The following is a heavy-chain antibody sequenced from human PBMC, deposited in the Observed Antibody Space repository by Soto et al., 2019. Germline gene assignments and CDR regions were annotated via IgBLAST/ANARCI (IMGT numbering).Heavy chain of an antibody. Sequence: QVQLVQSGAEVKKPGASVKVSCKASGYTFSSYDINWVRQATGQGLEWMGWMNPKSGHTGSAQKFQDRVTMTRDTSISTAYMELSSLRSEDTAIYYCARTDGDLDVWGQGTTVTVSS. CDR2: MNPKSGHT. D-gene: IGHD4-17*01. CDR1: GYTFSSYD. J-gene: IGHJ6*02. V-gene: IGHV1-8*01. CDR3: ARTDGDLDV.